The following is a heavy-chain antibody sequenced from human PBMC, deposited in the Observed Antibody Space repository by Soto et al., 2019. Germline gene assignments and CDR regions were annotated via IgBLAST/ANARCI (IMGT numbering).Heavy chain of an antibody. V-gene: IGHV1-46*01. Sequence: ASVKVSCKASGYTFTSYYMHWVRQAPGQGLEWMGIINPSGGSTSYARKFQGRVTMTRDTSTSTVYMELSSLRSEDTAVYYCAFQAGGRGNWFDPWGQGTLVTVSS. D-gene: IGHD3-10*01. CDR3: AFQAGGRGNWFDP. CDR2: INPSGGST. CDR1: GYTFTSYY. J-gene: IGHJ5*02.